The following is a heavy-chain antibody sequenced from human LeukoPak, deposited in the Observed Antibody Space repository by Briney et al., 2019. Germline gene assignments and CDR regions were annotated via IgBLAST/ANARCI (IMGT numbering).Heavy chain of an antibody. CDR2: IYSSGNT. V-gene: IGHV4-39*01. CDR1: GGSISTTNYY. J-gene: IGHJ5*02. Sequence: PSETLSLTCTVSGGSISTTNYYWGWIRQLPGRDLEWIGSIYSSGNTYYNPSLESRVTISVDTSKNQLSLKLTSATAADTSVYYCARHSGLRSPFDPWGQGTLVTVSS. D-gene: IGHD3-3*01. CDR3: ARHSGLRSPFDP.